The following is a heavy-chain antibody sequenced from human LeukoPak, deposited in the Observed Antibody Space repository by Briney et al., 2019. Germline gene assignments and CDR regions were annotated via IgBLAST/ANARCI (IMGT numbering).Heavy chain of an antibody. CDR1: GFTFSSYA. J-gene: IGHJ4*02. V-gene: IGHV3-23*01. Sequence: HAGGSLRLSCAASGFTFSSYAMSWVRQAPGKGLEWVSAISGSGGSTYYADSVKGRFTISRDNSKNTLYLQMNSLRAEDTAVYYCTESYHEYAPPDYWGQGTLVTVSS. CDR3: TESYHEYAPPDY. CDR2: ISGSGGST. D-gene: IGHD2-2*01.